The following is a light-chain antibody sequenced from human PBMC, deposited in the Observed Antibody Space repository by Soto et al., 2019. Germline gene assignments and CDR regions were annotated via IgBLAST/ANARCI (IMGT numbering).Light chain of an antibody. CDR2: DVF. CDR3: QQYHKILST. V-gene: IGKV1-33*01. Sequence: DIQMTQSPSSLSASVGDRVTITCQSSQDIKNYLNWYQQKPGKAPTLLIYDVFNLETGVPTRFSGAGSGTNFSFTITRLQPADIATYYCQQYHKILSTFGQGTRLEIK. CDR1: QDIKNY. J-gene: IGKJ5*01.